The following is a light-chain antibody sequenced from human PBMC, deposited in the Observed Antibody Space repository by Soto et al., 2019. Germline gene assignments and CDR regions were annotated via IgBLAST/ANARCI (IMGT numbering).Light chain of an antibody. CDR3: ASYSTSSLRVI. CDR1: SSDVGAYGF. Sequence: QSALTQPASVSGSPGQSITFSCTGSSSDVGAYGFVSWYRQHPGKAPKLLLYDVNKRPSGVSYRFSGSKSGNTASLSISGLQAEDEADYYCASYSTSSLRVIFGGGTKVTVL. V-gene: IGLV2-14*01. CDR2: DVN. J-gene: IGLJ2*01.